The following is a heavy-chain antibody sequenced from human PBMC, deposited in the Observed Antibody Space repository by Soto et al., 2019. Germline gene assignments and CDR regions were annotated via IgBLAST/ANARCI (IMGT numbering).Heavy chain of an antibody. D-gene: IGHD4-17*01. CDR3: ARDHDDYGDYRLDY. CDR2: ISYDGSNT. CDR1: GFTFSSYA. V-gene: IGHV3-30*04. Sequence: PGGSLRLSCAASGFTFSSYAMHWVRQAPGKGLEWMAVISYDGSNTYYADSVKGRFTISRDNSKNTLYLQMNSLRPEDTAVYYCARDHDDYGDYRLDYWGQGTLVTVSS. J-gene: IGHJ4*02.